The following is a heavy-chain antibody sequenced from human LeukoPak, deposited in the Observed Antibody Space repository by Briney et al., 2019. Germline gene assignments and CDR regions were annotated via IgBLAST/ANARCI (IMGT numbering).Heavy chain of an antibody. CDR2: INHSGST. Sequence: PSETLSLTCAVYGGSLSGYYWSWIRQPPGKGLEWIGEINHSGSTNYNPSLKSRVTISIDTSKNQFSLKLSSVTAADTAVYYCAREDERHYDSSGQGWAGYLDYWGQGTLVTVSS. V-gene: IGHV4-34*01. D-gene: IGHD3-22*01. CDR3: AREDERHYDSSGQGWAGYLDY. CDR1: GGSLSGYY. J-gene: IGHJ4*02.